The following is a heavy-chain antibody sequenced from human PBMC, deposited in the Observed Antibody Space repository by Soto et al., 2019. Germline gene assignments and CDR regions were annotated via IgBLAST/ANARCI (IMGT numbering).Heavy chain of an antibody. CDR1: GFTFSSYA. J-gene: IGHJ6*02. CDR3: AKGRSGAYSSPGARLLNPYMDV. D-gene: IGHD6-13*01. V-gene: IGHV3-23*01. CDR2: ISGSGGST. Sequence: EVQLLESGGGLVQPGGSLRLSCAASGFTFSSYAMSWVRQAPGKGLEWVSAISGSGGSTYYADSVKGRFTISRDNSKNTLYLQMNSLRAEDTAVYYCAKGRSGAYSSPGARLLNPYMDVWGQGTTVTVSS.